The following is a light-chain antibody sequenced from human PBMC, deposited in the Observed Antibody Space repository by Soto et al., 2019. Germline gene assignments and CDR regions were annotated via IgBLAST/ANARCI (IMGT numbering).Light chain of an antibody. CDR1: SSNIGSKT. CDR3: SAWDASLNGYV. CDR2: SNY. J-gene: IGLJ1*01. V-gene: IGLV1-44*01. Sequence: QSVLTQPPSASGTPGQRVTISCSGSSSNIGSKTVNWYQQLPGTAPKLLIYSNYQRPSGVPDRFSGSKSGTSASLAISGLQSEDEADYYCSAWDASLNGYVCGTGTKLTVL.